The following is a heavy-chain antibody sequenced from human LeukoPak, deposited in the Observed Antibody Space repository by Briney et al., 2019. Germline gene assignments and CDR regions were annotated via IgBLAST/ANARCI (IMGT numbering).Heavy chain of an antibody. D-gene: IGHD3-22*01. CDR2: ISASGAST. Sequence: GGSLRLSCAASGFTFRNDAMSWVRQAPGKGLEWVSTISASGASTGYADSVKGRFTISRDNSKNTLYLQMNSLRAEDTAVYYCTKDDGYYDSSGSFLFDSWGQGTLVTVSS. CDR1: GFTFRNDA. J-gene: IGHJ4*02. V-gene: IGHV3-23*01. CDR3: TKDDGYYDSSGSFLFDS.